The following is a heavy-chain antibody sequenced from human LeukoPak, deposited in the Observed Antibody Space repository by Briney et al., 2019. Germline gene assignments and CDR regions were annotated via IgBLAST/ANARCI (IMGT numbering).Heavy chain of an antibody. CDR3: ASSLVLRYFDWSEYFQH. V-gene: IGHV1-2*02. CDR1: GYTFTGYY. D-gene: IGHD3-9*01. Sequence: ASVKVSRKASGYTFTGYYMHWVRQAPGQGLEWMGWINPNSGGTNYAQKFQGRVTMTRDTSISTAYMELSRLRSDDTAVYYCASSLVLRYFDWSEYFQHWGQGTLVTVSS. CDR2: INPNSGGT. J-gene: IGHJ1*01.